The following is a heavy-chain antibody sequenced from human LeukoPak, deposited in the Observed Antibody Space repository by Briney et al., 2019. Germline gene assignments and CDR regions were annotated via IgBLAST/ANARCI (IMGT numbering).Heavy chain of an antibody. D-gene: IGHD1-20*01. Sequence: AAVNVSRKSSGYTLTSYRSRAVRPAPGQGREWMGWISAYNGNTNYAQKLQGRVTMTTDTSTSTAYIELRSLRSDDTGVYYCARDRRSVIGTVRSQTAGYWGEGTLVSVSS. CDR2: ISAYNGNT. J-gene: IGHJ4*02. CDR1: GYTLTSYR. CDR3: ARDRRSVIGTVRSQTAGY. V-gene: IGHV1-18*01.